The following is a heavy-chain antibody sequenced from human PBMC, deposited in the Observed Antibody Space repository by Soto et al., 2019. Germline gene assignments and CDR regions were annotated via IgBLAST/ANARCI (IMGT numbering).Heavy chain of an antibody. Sequence: SETLSLTCAVSAFSVSSGNYYWSWLRQPPGKGLEWIGYIYYSGTTNYNPSLKSRVTLSVDTSKNQFSLKLSSVTAADTAVYYCARGEDFGNWFGPWGQRPLVTVSS. V-gene: IGHV4-61*01. D-gene: IGHD3-10*01. CDR3: ARGEDFGNWFGP. J-gene: IGHJ5*02. CDR2: IYYSGTT. CDR1: AFSVSSGNYY.